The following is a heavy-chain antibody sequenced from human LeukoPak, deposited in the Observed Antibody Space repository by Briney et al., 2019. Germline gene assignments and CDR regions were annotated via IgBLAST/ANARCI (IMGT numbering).Heavy chain of an antibody. CDR1: GGSISSYY. V-gene: IGHV4-59*08. J-gene: IGHJ6*02. CDR2: IYYSGST. CDR3: ARGWIYGMDV. D-gene: IGHD2-2*03. Sequence: SETLSLTCTVSGGSISSYYWSWIRQPPGKGLEWIGYIYYSGSTNYNPSLKSRVTISVDTSKNQFSLKLSSVTAADTAVYYCARGWIYGMDVWGQGTTVTVSS.